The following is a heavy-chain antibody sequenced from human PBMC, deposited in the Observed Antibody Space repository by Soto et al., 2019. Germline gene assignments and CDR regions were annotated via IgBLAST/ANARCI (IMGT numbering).Heavy chain of an antibody. J-gene: IGHJ4*01. CDR2: ISGSGDST. CDR1: GFTFSNYA. CDR3: TRDRYGYPLWGQDDFDY. V-gene: IGHV3-23*01. Sequence: GSSLRPSCAASGFTFSNYAISWVGQGPGKGLEWVSAISGSGDSTYYADSAKARFTISRANSKHTLSLQMNTLRPEDTAIYNFTRDRYGYPLWGQDDFDYWGQGTLVTGSS. D-gene: IGHD4-17*01.